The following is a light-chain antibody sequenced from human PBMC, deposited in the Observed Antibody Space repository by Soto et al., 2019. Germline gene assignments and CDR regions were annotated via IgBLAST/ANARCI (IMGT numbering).Light chain of an antibody. Sequence: CARTPPESVSNSPGQSVTITRPINSSDVGGYNYVSWYQQHPGKAPKLMIYEVNKRPSGVPDRFSGSKSGNTASLTVSGLQAEDEADYYCSSYAGSSNVFGPGTEVTVL. CDR1: SSDVGGYNY. CDR3: SSYAGSSNV. J-gene: IGLJ1*01. V-gene: IGLV2-8*02. CDR2: EVN.